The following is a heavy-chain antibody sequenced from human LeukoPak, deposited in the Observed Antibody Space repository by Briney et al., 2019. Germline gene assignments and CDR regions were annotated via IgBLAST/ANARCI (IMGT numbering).Heavy chain of an antibody. CDR3: ARSGIHPGEPYYYYGMDV. J-gene: IGHJ6*02. V-gene: IGHV3-23*01. CDR1: GFTFSNYA. Sequence: PGGSLRLSCAASGFTFSNYAMSWVRQAPGKGLEWVSGISGSGGSTYYADPVKGRFTISRDNPKNTLYLQMNSLRAEDTAVYYCARSGIHPGEPYYYYGMDVWGQGTTVTVSS. D-gene: IGHD1-26*01. CDR2: ISGSGGST.